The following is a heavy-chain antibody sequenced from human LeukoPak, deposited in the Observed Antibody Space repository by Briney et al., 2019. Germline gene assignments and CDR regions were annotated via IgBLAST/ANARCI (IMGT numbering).Heavy chain of an antibody. CDR3: VRGGGSGYFDL. D-gene: IGHD3-16*01. CDR2: IKEDGSEK. J-gene: IGHJ2*01. CDR1: GFIFSNYW. V-gene: IGHV3-7*01. Sequence: GGTLRLSCAASGFIFSNYWMSWVRQAPGKGPEWLTNIKEDGSEKYYVDSVKGRFTISRGNAKNSLYLQMNSLRAEDTAVYYCVRGGGSGYFDLWGRGTLVTVSS.